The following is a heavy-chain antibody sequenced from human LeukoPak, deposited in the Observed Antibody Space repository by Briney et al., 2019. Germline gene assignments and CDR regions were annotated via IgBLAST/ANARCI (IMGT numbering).Heavy chain of an antibody. CDR1: GYTFPGYY. V-gene: IGHV1-2*02. CDR2: LNPNSGGT. J-gene: IGHJ4*02. CDR3: ARVHFYDSSGYSLINP. D-gene: IGHD3-22*01. Sequence: ASVKVSCKASGYTFPGYYMHWVRQAPGQGLQWMGWLNPNSGGTNYAQEFQDRVNMTRDTSISTAYMELSRLKSDDTAVYYCARVHFYDSSGYSLINPWGQGTLVTVSS.